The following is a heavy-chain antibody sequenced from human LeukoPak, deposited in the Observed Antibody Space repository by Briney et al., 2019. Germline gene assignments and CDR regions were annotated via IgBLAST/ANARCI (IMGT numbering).Heavy chain of an antibody. Sequence: GGSLRLSCVVSGLTFSTYAMSWVRQAPGKGLEWVSAISGSGGSTYYADSVKGRFTISRDNSKNTLYLQMNSLRAEDTAVYYCAKDPPMVRGAYDWFDPRGQGTLVTVSS. V-gene: IGHV3-23*01. J-gene: IGHJ5*02. CDR1: GLTFSTYA. D-gene: IGHD3-10*01. CDR3: AKDPPMVRGAYDWFDP. CDR2: ISGSGGST.